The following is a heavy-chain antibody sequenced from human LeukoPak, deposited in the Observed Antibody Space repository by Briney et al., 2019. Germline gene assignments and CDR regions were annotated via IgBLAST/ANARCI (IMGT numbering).Heavy chain of an antibody. J-gene: IGHJ4*02. V-gene: IGHV4-59*01. CDR3: ARGPSNWNDIVDY. D-gene: IGHD1-20*01. CDR1: GGSINGYY. Sequence: PSETLSLTCTVSGGSINGYYWSWIRQPPGKRLEWIGYISYSISYSGSTNYNPSLKSRVTISVDTSENQFSLQLSSVTAADTAVYYCARGPSNWNDIVDYWGQGTLVTVSS. CDR2: ISYSISYSGST.